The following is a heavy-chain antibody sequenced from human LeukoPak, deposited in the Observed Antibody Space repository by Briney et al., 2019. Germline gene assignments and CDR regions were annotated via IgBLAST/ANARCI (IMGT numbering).Heavy chain of an antibody. CDR1: GDSINTYY. D-gene: IGHD3-22*01. CDR2: IYHSGST. CDR3: ARLLLSWFDP. Sequence: SETLSLTCTVSGDSINTYYWNWIRQPPGKGLEWIGEIYHSGSTNYNPSLKSRVTISVDKSKNQFSLKLNSVTAADTAVYYCARLLLSWFDPWGQGTLVTVSS. J-gene: IGHJ5*02. V-gene: IGHV4-59*12.